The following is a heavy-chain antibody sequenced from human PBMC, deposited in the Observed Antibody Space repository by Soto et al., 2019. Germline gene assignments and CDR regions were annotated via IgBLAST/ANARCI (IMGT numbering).Heavy chain of an antibody. V-gene: IGHV4-4*02. J-gene: IGHJ5*02. CDR1: GGSITSNW. CDR2: IYHNGRF. Sequence: PSETLSLTCAVSGGSITSNWWSWVRQPPGKGLEWIGEIYHNGRFNYNPSLRSRLTISIDKSKNQLSLKLSSVTAADTAVYYCARGGVLRYFDWLSPNWFDPWGQGTLVTVSS. D-gene: IGHD3-9*01. CDR3: ARGGVLRYFDWLSPNWFDP.